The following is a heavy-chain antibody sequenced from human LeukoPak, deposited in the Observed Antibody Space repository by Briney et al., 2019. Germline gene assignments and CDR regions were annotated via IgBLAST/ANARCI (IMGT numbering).Heavy chain of an antibody. CDR2: IYYSGST. V-gene: IGHV4-61*08. CDR3: ARSRNRGLYPSPDY. J-gene: IGHJ4*02. CDR1: GGSISSGGYY. D-gene: IGHD3-16*02. Sequence: SETLSLTCTVSGGSISSGGYYWSWIRQPPGKGLEWIGYIYYSGSTNYNPSLKSRVTISVDTSKNQFSLKLSSVTAADTAVYYCARSRNRGLYPSPDYWGQGTLVTVSS.